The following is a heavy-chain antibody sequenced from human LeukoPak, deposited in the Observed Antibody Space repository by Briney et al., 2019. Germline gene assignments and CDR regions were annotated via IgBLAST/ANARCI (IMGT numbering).Heavy chain of an antibody. CDR1: GFTFSSYW. CDR2: IKQDGSEK. Sequence: GGSLRLSCAASGFTFSSYWMSWARQAPGKGLEWVANIKQDGSEKYYVDSVKGRFTISRDNTKNSLYLQMNSLRAEDTAVYYCAREGAPRSPLDYYGSGRPFDYWGQGTLVTVSS. D-gene: IGHD3-10*01. J-gene: IGHJ4*02. V-gene: IGHV3-7*01. CDR3: AREGAPRSPLDYYGSGRPFDY.